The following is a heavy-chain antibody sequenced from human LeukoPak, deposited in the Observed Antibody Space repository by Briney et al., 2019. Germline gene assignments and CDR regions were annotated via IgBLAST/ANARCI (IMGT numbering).Heavy chain of an antibody. V-gene: IGHV3-48*04. CDR1: GFTFSSYS. CDR2: INRDGGII. D-gene: IGHD6-6*01. CDR3: ARRDHIAGRLDY. J-gene: IGHJ4*02. Sequence: GGSLRLSCAASGFTFSSYSMSWVRQAPGKGLEWVSYINRDGGIIYYADSVRGRFTISRDTAKNSLDLQMSSLRVEDTAIYYCARRDHIAGRLDYWGQGTLVTVSS.